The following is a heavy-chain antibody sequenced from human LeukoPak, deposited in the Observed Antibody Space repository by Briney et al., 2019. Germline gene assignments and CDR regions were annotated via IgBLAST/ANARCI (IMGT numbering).Heavy chain of an antibody. J-gene: IGHJ4*02. CDR1: GFTVSSNY. CDR2: IKSKTDGGTI. V-gene: IGHV3-15*01. Sequence: GGSLRLSGAASGFTVSSNYMSWVRQAPGKGLEWVGRIKSKTDGGTIDYAAPVKGRFTISRDDSKNTLYLQMNSLKAEDTAVYYCITRGVVAWGQGTLVTVSS. CDR3: ITRGVVA. D-gene: IGHD2-15*01.